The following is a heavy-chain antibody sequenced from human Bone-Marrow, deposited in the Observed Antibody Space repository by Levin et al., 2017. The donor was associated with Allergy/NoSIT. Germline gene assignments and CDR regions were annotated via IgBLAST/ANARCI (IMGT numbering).Heavy chain of an antibody. CDR3: AKDRPQATDYYDSSGSLDY. CDR2: ISYGGDNK. Sequence: GGSLRLSCAASGFTFTLYGMHWVRQAPGKGLEWVSFISYGGDNKYFADSVKGRFTISRDNSKNTPYLQMNSLRAEDTAIYYCAKDRPQATDYYDSSGSLDYWGRGTLVTVSS. D-gene: IGHD3-22*01. CDR1: GFTFTLYG. J-gene: IGHJ4*02. V-gene: IGHV3-30*18.